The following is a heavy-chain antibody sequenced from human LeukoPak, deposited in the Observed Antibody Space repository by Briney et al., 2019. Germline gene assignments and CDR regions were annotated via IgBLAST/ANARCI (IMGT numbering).Heavy chain of an antibody. D-gene: IGHD3-22*01. CDR3: ARHPYYYDRSGYKFDY. Sequence: ASVKVSCKASGYTFTGYYMHWVRQAPGQGLEWMGWINPNSGGTNYAQKFQGRVTMTRDTSISTAYMELSRLRSDDTAMYYCARHPYYYDRSGYKFDYWGQGTLVTVSS. V-gene: IGHV1-2*02. CDR2: INPNSGGT. CDR1: GYTFTGYY. J-gene: IGHJ4*02.